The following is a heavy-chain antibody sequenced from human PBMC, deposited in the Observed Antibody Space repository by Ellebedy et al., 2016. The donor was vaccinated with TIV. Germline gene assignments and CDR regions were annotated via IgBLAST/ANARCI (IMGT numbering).Heavy chain of an antibody. CDR3: ARYSYDNLTGQDVLFDY. V-gene: IGHV1-18*01. J-gene: IGHJ4*02. D-gene: IGHD3-9*01. Sequence: ASVKVSCKASGYTFASYGFTWVRQAPGQGLEWMGWISDYNGNTNYAQNLQGRVTMTTDTSTSTAYMELRSLRSDETAIYYCARYSYDNLTGQDVLFDYWGQGTLVTVSS. CDR1: GYTFASYG. CDR2: ISDYNGNT.